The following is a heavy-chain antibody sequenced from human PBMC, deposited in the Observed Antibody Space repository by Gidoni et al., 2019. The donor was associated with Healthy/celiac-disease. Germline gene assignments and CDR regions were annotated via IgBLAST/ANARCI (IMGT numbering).Heavy chain of an antibody. D-gene: IGHD3-3*01. CDR1: GFTFSSYA. CDR2: MSGSGGST. Sequence: EVQLLESGGGLVQPGGSLRLSCAASGFTFSSYAMSWVRQAPGKGLEWVSAMSGSGGSTYYADSVKGRFTIARDNAKNTLYLQMNSMRAEDTAVYYCAKGENFWSGSSFDYWGQGTLVTVSS. J-gene: IGHJ4*02. CDR3: AKGENFWSGSSFDY. V-gene: IGHV3-23*01.